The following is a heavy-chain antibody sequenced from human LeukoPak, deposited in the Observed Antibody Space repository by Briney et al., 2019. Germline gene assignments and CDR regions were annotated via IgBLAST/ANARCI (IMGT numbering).Heavy chain of an antibody. J-gene: IGHJ6*02. V-gene: IGHV4-39*07. CDR3: ARVIGLSLERLLPYYYYGMDV. Sequence: SETLSLTCTVSGGSISSSSYYWGWIRQPPGKGLEWIGSIYYSGSTYYNPSLKSRVTISVDTPKNQFSLKLSSVTAADTAVYYCARVIGLSLERLLPYYYYGMDVWGQGTTVTVSS. D-gene: IGHD1-20*01. CDR2: IYYSGST. CDR1: GGSISSSSYY.